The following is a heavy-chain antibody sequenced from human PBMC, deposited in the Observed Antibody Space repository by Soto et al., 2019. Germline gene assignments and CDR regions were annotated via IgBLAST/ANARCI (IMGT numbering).Heavy chain of an antibody. V-gene: IGHV4-59*01. CDR2: MYYSGNA. Sequence: SETLSLTCTVSGASISRYYWSWIRQSPGKGLEWIGYMYYSGNANYNPSLRSRITISVDTSKNQFSLNLNSVTAADTAVYYCARLGRYYQSLDSWGPGTLVTVSS. CDR3: ARLGRYYQSLDS. CDR1: GASISRYY. J-gene: IGHJ5*01. D-gene: IGHD3-10*01.